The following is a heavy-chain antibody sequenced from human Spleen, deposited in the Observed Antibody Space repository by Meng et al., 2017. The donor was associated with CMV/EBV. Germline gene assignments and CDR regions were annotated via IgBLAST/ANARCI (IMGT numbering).Heavy chain of an antibody. V-gene: IGHV3-23*01. Sequence: GESLKISCTVSRLNFEFYPMTWVRQAPGKGLEWVSSIGGSGSSTYYADSVKGRFTISRDNSKDTVFLQMDSLRAEDTAIYYCAKDQGRFIMIPRGPDFWGQGTLVTVSS. CDR2: IGGSGSST. CDR1: RLNFEFYP. D-gene: IGHD3-16*01. CDR3: AKDQGRFIMIPRGPDF. J-gene: IGHJ4*02.